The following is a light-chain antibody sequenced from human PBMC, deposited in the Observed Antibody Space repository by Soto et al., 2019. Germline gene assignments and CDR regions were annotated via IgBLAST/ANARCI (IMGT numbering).Light chain of an antibody. CDR1: SSDVGGYNY. V-gene: IGLV2-14*01. J-gene: IGLJ1*01. CDR2: DVS. Sequence: QSALTQPASVSGSPGQAITISCTGTSSDVGGYNYVSWYQQHPGKAPKLMIYDVSNRPSGVSNRFSGSKSGNTASLTISGLRAEDEADYYCSSYTSSSVYVFGTGTKLTV. CDR3: SSYTSSSVYV.